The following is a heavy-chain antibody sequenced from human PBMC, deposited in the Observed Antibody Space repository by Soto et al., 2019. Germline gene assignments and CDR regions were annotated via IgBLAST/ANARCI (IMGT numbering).Heavy chain of an antibody. Sequence: PSETLSLTCAVYGGSFSGYYWSWIRQPPGKGLEWIGEINHSGSTNYNPSLKSRVTISVDTSKNQFSLKLSSVTAADTAVYYCARGRRIAAHFGWFDPWGQGTLVTVSS. V-gene: IGHV4-34*01. D-gene: IGHD6-6*01. CDR3: ARGRRIAAHFGWFDP. CDR2: INHSGST. CDR1: GGSFSGYY. J-gene: IGHJ5*02.